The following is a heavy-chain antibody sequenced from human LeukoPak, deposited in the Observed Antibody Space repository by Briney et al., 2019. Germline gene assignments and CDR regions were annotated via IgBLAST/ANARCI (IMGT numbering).Heavy chain of an antibody. V-gene: IGHV4-59*08. CDR1: GGSISSYY. CDR3: ARHLLSSGYDCWFDP. D-gene: IGHD5-12*01. Sequence: PSETLSLTCTVSGGSISSYYWSWIRQPPGKGLEWIGYIHYSGSTNYNPSLKSRVTISVDTSKNHFSLKLMSVTAADTAVYYCARHLLSSGYDCWFDPWGQGTLVTVSS. CDR2: IHYSGST. J-gene: IGHJ5*02.